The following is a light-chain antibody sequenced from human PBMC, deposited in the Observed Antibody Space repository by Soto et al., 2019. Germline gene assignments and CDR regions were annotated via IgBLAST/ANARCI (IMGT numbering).Light chain of an antibody. V-gene: IGLV2-14*01. J-gene: IGLJ3*02. CDR1: SSDVGGYNY. Sequence: QAVVTQSASVSGSPGQSITISCTGTSSDVGGYNYVSWYQQHPGKAPKLIIYDVSNRPSGVSTRFSGSKSGNTASLTISGLQDEDDADYSCSSYTSTNSCVFGGGTKVTVL. CDR2: DVS. CDR3: SSYTSTNSCV.